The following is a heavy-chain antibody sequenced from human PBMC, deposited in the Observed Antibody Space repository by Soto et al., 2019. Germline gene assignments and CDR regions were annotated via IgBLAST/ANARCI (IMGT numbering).Heavy chain of an antibody. CDR3: AGYHLQKNGAFDI. CDR2: INAGNGNT. V-gene: IGHV1-3*01. D-gene: IGHD5-12*01. Sequence: ASVKVSCKASGYTFTSYAMHWVRQAPGQRIERMGWINAGNGNTKYSQKFQGRVTITRDTSASTAYMEMSSLRSEDTAVYYCAGYHLQKNGAFDIWGQGTMVTVSS. CDR1: GYTFTSYA. J-gene: IGHJ3*02.